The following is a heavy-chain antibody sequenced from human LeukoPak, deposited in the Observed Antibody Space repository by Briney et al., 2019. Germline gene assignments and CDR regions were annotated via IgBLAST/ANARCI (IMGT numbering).Heavy chain of an antibody. D-gene: IGHD4-23*01. CDR3: AGSGNIPYYYYYGMDV. V-gene: IGHV4-61*08. CDR1: GGSISSGGYY. Sequence: SETLSLTYTVSGGSISSGGYYWSWIRQHPGKGLEWIGYIYYSGSTNYNPSLKSRVTISVDTSKNQFSLKLSSVTAADTAVYYCAGSGNIPYYYYYGMDVWGQGTTVTVSS. CDR2: IYYSGST. J-gene: IGHJ6*02.